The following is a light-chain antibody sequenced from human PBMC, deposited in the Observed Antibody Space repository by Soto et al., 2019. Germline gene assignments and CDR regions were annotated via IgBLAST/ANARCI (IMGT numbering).Light chain of an antibody. CDR3: QQRSSWPTT. CDR2: DTS. CDR1: QSVSSY. J-gene: IGKJ1*01. Sequence: EIVLTQSPATLSLSPGERATLSCRASQSVSSYLAWYQQKPGQAPRLLIYDTSNRATGIPARFSGSGSGTDFTLTISSLEPEDFAVYYCQQRSSWPTTFGQGTKVEIK. V-gene: IGKV3-11*01.